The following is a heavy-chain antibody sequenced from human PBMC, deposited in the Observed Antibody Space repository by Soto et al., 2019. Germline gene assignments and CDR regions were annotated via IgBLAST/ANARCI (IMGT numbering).Heavy chain of an antibody. CDR2: INHSGST. CDR3: ARVAVAGTFGYYYYYGMDV. D-gene: IGHD6-19*01. J-gene: IGHJ6*02. CDR1: GGSFSGYY. V-gene: IGHV4-34*01. Sequence: QVQLQQWGAGLLKPSETLSLTCAVHGGSFSGYYWSWIRQPPGKGLEWIGEINHSGSTNYNPSLKSRVTISVDTSKNQFSLKLSSVTAADTAVYYCARVAVAGTFGYYYYYGMDVWGQGTTVTVSS.